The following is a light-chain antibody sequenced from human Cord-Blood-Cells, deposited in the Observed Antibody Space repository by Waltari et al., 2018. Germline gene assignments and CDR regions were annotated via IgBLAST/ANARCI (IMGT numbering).Light chain of an antibody. J-gene: IGLJ2*01. CDR3: SSYTSSSTLVV. Sequence: QSALTQPASVSGSPGQSITISCTGTSSAVGGYNYVSWYQQHPGKAPKLMIYDVSNRPSGVSNRFSGSKSGNTASLTISRLQAEDEADYYCSSYTSSSTLVVFGGGTKLTVL. CDR1: SSAVGGYNY. CDR2: DVS. V-gene: IGLV2-14*01.